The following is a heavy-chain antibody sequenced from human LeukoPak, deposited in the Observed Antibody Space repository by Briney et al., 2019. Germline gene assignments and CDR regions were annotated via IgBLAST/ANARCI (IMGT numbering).Heavy chain of an antibody. Sequence: ASVKVSCKASGYTFTGYYMHWVRQAPGQGLEWMGWINLNSGGTNYAQKFQGRVTMTRDTSISTAYMELSRLRSDDTAVYYCATILSSWPTRGAFDIWGQGTMVTVSS. CDR1: GYTFTGYY. CDR2: INLNSGGT. J-gene: IGHJ3*02. CDR3: ATILSSWPTRGAFDI. D-gene: IGHD6-13*01. V-gene: IGHV1-2*02.